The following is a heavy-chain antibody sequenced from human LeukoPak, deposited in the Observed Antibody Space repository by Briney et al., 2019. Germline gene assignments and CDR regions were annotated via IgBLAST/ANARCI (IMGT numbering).Heavy chain of an antibody. CDR2: IWSDATEK. Sequence: PGRSLRLSCAASGFTYSHYGMRWVRQAPGKGLEWVAVIWSDATEKYYGDAVKGRFTISRDNSRNTLYLQMNSLRVEDTAVYYCAKVAQRGFDYSNSLEYWGQGILVSVSS. D-gene: IGHD4-11*01. CDR3: AKVAQRGFDYSNSLEY. V-gene: IGHV3-33*06. J-gene: IGHJ4*02. CDR1: GFTYSHYG.